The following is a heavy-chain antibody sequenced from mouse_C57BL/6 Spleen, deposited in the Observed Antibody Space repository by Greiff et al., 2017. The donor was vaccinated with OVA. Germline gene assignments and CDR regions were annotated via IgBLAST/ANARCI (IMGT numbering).Heavy chain of an antibody. J-gene: IGHJ3*01. Sequence: EVQLQESGEGLVKPGGSLKLSCAASGFTFSSYAMSWVRQTPEKRLEWVAYISSGGDYIYYADTVKGRFTISRDTARNTLYLQMSSLKSEDTAMYYCTRGTKLDRFAYWGQGTLVTVSA. CDR1: GFTFSSYA. CDR2: ISSGGDYI. V-gene: IGHV5-9-1*02. D-gene: IGHD4-1*01. CDR3: TRGTKLDRFAY.